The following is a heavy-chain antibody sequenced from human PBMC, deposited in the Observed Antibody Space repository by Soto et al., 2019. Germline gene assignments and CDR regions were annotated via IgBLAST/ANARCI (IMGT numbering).Heavy chain of an antibody. V-gene: IGHV4-31*03. Sequence: SETLSLTCTVSGGSISSGGYYWSWIRQHPWKGLEWIGYIYYSGSTYYNPSLKSRVTISVDTSKNQFSLKLSSVTAADTAVYYCARDRGAARPIYDYWGQGXLVTVPS. CDR1: GGSISSGGYY. D-gene: IGHD6-6*01. CDR2: IYYSGST. CDR3: ARDRGAARPIYDY. J-gene: IGHJ4*02.